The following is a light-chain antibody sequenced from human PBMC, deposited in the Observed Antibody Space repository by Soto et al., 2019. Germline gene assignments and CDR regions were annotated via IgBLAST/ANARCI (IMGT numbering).Light chain of an antibody. J-gene: IGKJ1*01. Sequence: DVVVTQSPLFLPVTLGQASSISCSSSQSLLYSDGDTYLNWCQQRPGQSPRRLMYKVSNRDSGVPDRFIGSGSGTVFTLNITRVEAEDVAIYYCMHGTQWPWTFGQGTKVDIK. CDR2: KVS. CDR1: QSLLYSDGDTY. V-gene: IGKV2-30*01. CDR3: MHGTQWPWT.